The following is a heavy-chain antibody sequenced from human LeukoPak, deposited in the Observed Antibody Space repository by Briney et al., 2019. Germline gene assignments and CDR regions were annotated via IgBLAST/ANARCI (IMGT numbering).Heavy chain of an antibody. J-gene: IGHJ3*02. CDR1: GDSVSSKSAS. Sequence: SQTLSLTCAISGDSVSSKSASWSWIRQSPSRGLEWLGRTFYRSKWYNDYAVSVKGRMTITPDTSKNQFSLQMNSVTPEDTAVYYCARRTISIPFDIWGQGTVVTVSS. CDR3: ARRTISIPFDI. CDR2: TFYRSKWYN. D-gene: IGHD3-10*01. V-gene: IGHV6-1*01.